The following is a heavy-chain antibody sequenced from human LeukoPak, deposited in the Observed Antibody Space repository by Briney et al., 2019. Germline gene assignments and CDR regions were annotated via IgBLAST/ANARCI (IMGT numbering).Heavy chain of an antibody. D-gene: IGHD1-26*01. Sequence: GRSLRLSCAASGFTFSSYAMHWVRQAPGKGLEWVAVISYDGSNKYYADSVKGRFTISRDNSKNTLYLQMNSLRAEDTAVYYCARDWWELTTGGWFDPWGQGTLVTVSS. CDR3: ARDWWELTTGGWFDP. J-gene: IGHJ5*02. V-gene: IGHV3-30-3*01. CDR2: ISYDGSNK. CDR1: GFTFSSYA.